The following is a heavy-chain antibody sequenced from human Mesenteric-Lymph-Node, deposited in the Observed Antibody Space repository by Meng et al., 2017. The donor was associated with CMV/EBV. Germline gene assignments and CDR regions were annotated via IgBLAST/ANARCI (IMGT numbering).Heavy chain of an antibody. CDR3: ARGSSYDILTGYFDY. CDR2: INHSGST. D-gene: IGHD3-9*01. Sequence: QGQFHQWGAGLLEPSETLSVRCAVYGGSFSGYYWNWIRQSPEKGLEWIGEINHSGSTTYNPSFTSRIIISVDTSTNQISLNMSSVTAADTAVYYCARGSSYDILTGYFDYWGQGALVTVSS. J-gene: IGHJ4*02. CDR1: GGSFSGYY. V-gene: IGHV4-34*01.